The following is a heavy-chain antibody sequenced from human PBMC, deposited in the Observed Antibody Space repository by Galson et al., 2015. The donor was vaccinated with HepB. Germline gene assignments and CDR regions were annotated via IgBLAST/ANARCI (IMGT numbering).Heavy chain of an antibody. J-gene: IGHJ6*02. V-gene: IGHV3-48*03. CDR2: ISSSGSTI. D-gene: IGHD3-16*01. Sequence: SLRLSCAASGFTFSSYEMNWVRQAPGKGLEWVSYISSSGSTIYYADSVKGRFTISRDNAKNSLYLQMNSLRAEDTAVYYCAGDEVIPNPAPPHLGGWSLAFYYYYYGMDVWGQGTTVTVSS. CDR1: GFTFSSYE. CDR3: AGDEVIPNPAPPHLGGWSLAFYYYYYGMDV.